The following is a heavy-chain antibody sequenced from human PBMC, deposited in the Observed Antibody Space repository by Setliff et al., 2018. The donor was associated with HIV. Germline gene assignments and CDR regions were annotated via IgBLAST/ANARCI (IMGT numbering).Heavy chain of an antibody. D-gene: IGHD5-18*01. J-gene: IGHJ4*02. V-gene: IGHV3-21*01. CDR1: GFTFSSYT. CDR3: ASIELAAMVPVDY. Sequence: GGSLRLSCAASGFTFSSYTMNWVRQAPGKGLEWVSSISISSYYIYYADSVKGRFTISRDNAKNSLFLQMNSLRAEDTAVYYCASIELAAMVPVDYWGQGTLVTVSS. CDR2: ISISSYYI.